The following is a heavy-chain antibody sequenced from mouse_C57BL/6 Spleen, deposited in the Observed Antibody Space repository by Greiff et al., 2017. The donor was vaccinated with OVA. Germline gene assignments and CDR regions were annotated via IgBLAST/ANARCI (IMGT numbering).Heavy chain of an antibody. CDR3: ARRWEYYFDY. J-gene: IGHJ2*01. CDR2: IYPRSGNT. CDR1: GYTFTSYG. V-gene: IGHV1-81*01. Sequence: VQLQQSGAELARPGASVKLSCKASGYTFTSYGISWVKQRTGQGLEWIGEIYPRSGNTYYYEKFKGKATLTADKSSSTAYMELRSLTSEDSAVYFCARRWEYYFDYWGQGTTLTVSS. D-gene: IGHD1-1*02.